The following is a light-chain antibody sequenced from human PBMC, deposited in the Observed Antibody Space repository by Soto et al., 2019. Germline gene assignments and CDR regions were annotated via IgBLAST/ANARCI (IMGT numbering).Light chain of an antibody. CDR1: QDISNY. J-gene: IGKJ1*01. CDR3: QQYYTYPWT. Sequence: DIQMTQSPSSLSASVGDRVTITCQASQDISNYLNWYQQKPGKAPKLLIYDASNLETGVPSRFSGSGSGTEFILTISSLQPDDFATYYCQQYYTYPWTFGQGTKVDIK. CDR2: DAS. V-gene: IGKV1-33*01.